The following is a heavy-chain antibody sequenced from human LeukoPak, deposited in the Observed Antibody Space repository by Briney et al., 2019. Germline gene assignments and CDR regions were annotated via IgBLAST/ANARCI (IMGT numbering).Heavy chain of an antibody. J-gene: IGHJ3*02. CDR1: EVTFRNNW. V-gene: IGHV3-7*01. Sequence: GGSLRLSCEVSEVTFRNNWMSWVRQAPGKGLEWVANIRKDGSDIHYVDSVKGRFTISRDNAKNSLYLEMSSLRGEDTALYYCARDTSPRIAAIYYDAFDIWGQGTMVTVSS. CDR2: IRKDGSDI. CDR3: ARDTSPRIAAIYYDAFDI. D-gene: IGHD6-13*01.